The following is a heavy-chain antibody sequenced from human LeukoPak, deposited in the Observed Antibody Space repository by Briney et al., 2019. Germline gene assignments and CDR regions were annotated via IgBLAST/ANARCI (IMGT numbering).Heavy chain of an antibody. Sequence: GGSLRLSCAASGFTVSSNYLSWVRQAPGKGLEWVSLIYSSGSTYCADSVKGRFTISRDSSKNILYLQMNSLTAEDTAVYYCARTFFSGDGYKVGYFDYWGQGTPVTVSS. CDR3: ARTFFSGDGYKVGYFDY. D-gene: IGHD5-24*01. CDR1: GFTVSSNY. CDR2: IYSSGST. V-gene: IGHV3-53*01. J-gene: IGHJ4*02.